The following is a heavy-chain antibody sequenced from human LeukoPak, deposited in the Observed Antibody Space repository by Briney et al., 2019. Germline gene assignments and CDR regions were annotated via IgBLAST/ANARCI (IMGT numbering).Heavy chain of an antibody. CDR2: ISWNSGSI. CDR1: GFTFSSYA. Sequence: GGSLRLSCAASGFTFSSYAMHWVRQAPRKGLEWVSGISWNSGSIGYADSVKGRFTISRDNAKNSLYLQMNSLRAEDTALYYCAKGSSGYYNWFDPWGQGTLVTVSS. V-gene: IGHV3-9*01. CDR3: AKGSSGYYNWFDP. D-gene: IGHD3-22*01. J-gene: IGHJ5*02.